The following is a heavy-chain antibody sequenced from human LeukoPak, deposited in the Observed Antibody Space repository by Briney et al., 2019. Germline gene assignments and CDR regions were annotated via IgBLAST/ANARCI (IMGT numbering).Heavy chain of an antibody. CDR1: GFTVSSNY. CDR2: IYSDGST. V-gene: IGHV3-66*01. D-gene: IGHD6-13*01. CDR3: ARMDSTWYYVDY. Sequence: GGSLRLSCAASGFTVSSNYMSGVRQAPGKGLEWVSIIYSDGSTSYADSVKGRFTISRDNFKNTLYLQINSLRAEDTAVFYCARMDSTWYYVDYWGQGTLVTVSS. J-gene: IGHJ4*02.